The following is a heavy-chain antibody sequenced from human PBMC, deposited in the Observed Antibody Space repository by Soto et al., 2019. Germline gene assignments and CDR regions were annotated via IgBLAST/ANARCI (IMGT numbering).Heavy chain of an antibody. CDR1: GGTFSSYA. CDR2: IIPISDTT. J-gene: IGHJ6*02. Sequence: QVQLVQSGAEVKKPGSSVKVSCKASGGTFSSYAISWVRQAPGQGLEWMGGIIPISDTTNYAQQSQGRVTITADESTSTAYMELRSLRSEETAVYYCARSQGSSTSLEIYYYYSYGMDVWGQGTKVTVSS. V-gene: IGHV1-69*01. CDR3: ARSQGSSTSLEIYYYYSYGMDV. D-gene: IGHD2-2*01.